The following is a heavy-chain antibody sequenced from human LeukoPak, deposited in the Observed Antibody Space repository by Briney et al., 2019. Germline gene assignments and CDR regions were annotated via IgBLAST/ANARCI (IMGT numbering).Heavy chain of an antibody. CDR2: ISYDGSNK. D-gene: IGHD6-6*01. CDR3: ARDALAARRWWAPDY. J-gene: IGHJ4*02. V-gene: IGHV3-30-3*01. CDR1: GFTFSSYA. Sequence: GGSLRLSCAASGFTFSSYAMHWVRQAPGKGLEWVTVISYDGSNKYYADSVKGRFTISRDNSKNTLYLQMNSLRAEDTAVYYCARDALAARRWWAPDYWGQGTLVTVSS.